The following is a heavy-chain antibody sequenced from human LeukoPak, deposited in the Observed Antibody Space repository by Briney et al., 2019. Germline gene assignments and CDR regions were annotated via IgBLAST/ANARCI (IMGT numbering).Heavy chain of an antibody. CDR3: ARHVGQLLKRRGFDP. CDR2: IDPSDAYT. J-gene: IGHJ5*02. V-gene: IGHV5-10-1*01. CDR1: GYSFTSYW. D-gene: IGHD2-2*01. Sequence: GESLRISWKGSGYSFTSYWISWVRQMPGKGLEWMGRIDPSDAYTNYSPSFQGHVTISADKSISTAYLQWSSLKASDTAMYYCARHVGQLLKRRGFDPWGQGTLVTVSS.